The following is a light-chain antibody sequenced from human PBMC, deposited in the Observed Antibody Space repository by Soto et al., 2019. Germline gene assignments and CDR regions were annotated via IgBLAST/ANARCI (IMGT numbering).Light chain of an antibody. J-gene: IGLJ2*01. CDR3: SSFAGGFIVA. V-gene: IGLV2-14*01. CDR2: EVS. CDR1: SSDVGGYNY. Sequence: QSVLTQPASVSGSPGQSITISCTGTSSDVGGYNYVSWYQQHPGKAPKLMIYEVSNRPSGVSNRFSGSKSGNTASLTISGLQAEDEADYYCSSFAGGFIVAFGGGTKLTVL.